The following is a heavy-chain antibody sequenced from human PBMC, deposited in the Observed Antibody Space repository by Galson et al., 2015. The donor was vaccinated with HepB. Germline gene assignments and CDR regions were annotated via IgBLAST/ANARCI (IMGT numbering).Heavy chain of an antibody. CDR1: GFTFRSYA. CDR2: ITYDGSKQ. J-gene: IGHJ4*02. Sequence: SLRLSCATSGFTFRSYAMHWVRQAPGKGLELVAIITYDGSKQFYGDAVKGRLTVTRDDAKNTVYLEMNSLTTADTAIYYCAREEGIRFYYWSIPVSFFQYWGQGTLAIVSS. CDR3: AREEGIRFYYWSIPVSFFQY. D-gene: IGHD3-9*01. V-gene: IGHV3-30*04.